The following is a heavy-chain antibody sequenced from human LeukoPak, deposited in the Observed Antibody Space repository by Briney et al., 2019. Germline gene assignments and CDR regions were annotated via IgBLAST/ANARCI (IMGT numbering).Heavy chain of an antibody. J-gene: IGHJ4*02. D-gene: IGHD2-2*01. CDR3: ARWGLPQDIVVVPAAPLDY. CDR1: GYTFTSYD. V-gene: IGHV1-8*01. CDR2: MNPNSGNT. Sequence: GASVKVSCKASGYTFTSYDINWVRQATGQGLEWMGWMNPNSGNTGYAQKFQGRVTMTRNTSISTAYMELSSLRSEDTAVYYCARWGLPQDIVVVPAAPLDYWGQGTLVTVSS.